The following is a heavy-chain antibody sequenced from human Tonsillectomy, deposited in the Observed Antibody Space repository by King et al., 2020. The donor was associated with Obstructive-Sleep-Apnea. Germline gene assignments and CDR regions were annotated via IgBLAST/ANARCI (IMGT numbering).Heavy chain of an antibody. V-gene: IGHV5-51*01. CDR3: AKHYYDSSGYYEFDF. D-gene: IGHD3-22*01. J-gene: IGHJ4*02. CDR1: GYNFNRYW. Sequence: VQLVESGAEVKKPGESLKISCKGSGYNFNRYWIAWARQMPGKGLEWMGFIYPGDSDSRYSPSFQGQVPISADKSISAAYLQWSSLKATDTAMYYCAKHYYDSSGYYEFDFWGQGTLVTVSS. CDR2: IYPGDSDS.